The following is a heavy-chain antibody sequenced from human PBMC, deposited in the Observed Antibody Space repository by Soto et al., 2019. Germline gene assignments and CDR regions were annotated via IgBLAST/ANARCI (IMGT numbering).Heavy chain of an antibody. V-gene: IGHV2-70*01. D-gene: IGHD3-10*01. CDR3: ARIKGTMVRGVGVYYYYGMDV. Sequence: GSGPKLVNPKQTLTLTCTFSGFSLSTRRMCVSWIRQPPGKALEWLALIDWDDDKYYSTSLKTRLTISKDTSKNQVVLTMTNMDPVDTATYYCARIKGTMVRGVGVYYYYGMDVWGQGTTVTVSS. CDR2: IDWDDDK. J-gene: IGHJ6*02. CDR1: GFSLSTRRMC.